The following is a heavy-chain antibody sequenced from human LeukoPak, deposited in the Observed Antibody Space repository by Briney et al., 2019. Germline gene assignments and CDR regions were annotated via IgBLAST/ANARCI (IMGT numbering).Heavy chain of an antibody. V-gene: IGHV1-46*01. J-gene: IGHJ4*02. CDR2: INPSGGST. Sequence: ASVKVSCKASGYTFTSYYMRWVRQAPGQGLEWMGIINPSGGSTSYAQKFQGRVTMTRDTSTSTVYMELSSLRSEDTAVYYCARATFGGVIVYWGQGTLVTVSS. CDR3: ARATFGGVIVY. D-gene: IGHD3-16*02. CDR1: GYTFTSYY.